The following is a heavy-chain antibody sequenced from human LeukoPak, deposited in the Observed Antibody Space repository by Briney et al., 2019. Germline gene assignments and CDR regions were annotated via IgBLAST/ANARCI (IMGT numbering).Heavy chain of an antibody. J-gene: IGHJ5*02. CDR2: INHSGST. V-gene: IGHV4-34*01. CDR3: ARVVPFSYYDFWSGSPGWFDP. CDR1: GGSFSGYY. Sequence: PSETLSLTCAVYGGSFSGYYWSWIRQPPGKGLEWIGEINHSGSTNYNPSLKSLVTISVDTSKNQFSLKLSSVTAADTAVYYCARVVPFSYYDFWSGSPGWFDPWGQGTLVTVSS. D-gene: IGHD3-3*01.